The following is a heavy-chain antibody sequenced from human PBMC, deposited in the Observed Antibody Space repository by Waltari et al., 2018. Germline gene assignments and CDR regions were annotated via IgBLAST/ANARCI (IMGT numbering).Heavy chain of an antibody. CDR2: IIPSFGTA. CDR1: GGTFSSYA. CDR3: ARSMDSPQLVTPFDY. Sequence: QVQLVQSGAEVKKPGSSVKVSCKASGGTFSSYAISWVRQAPGQGLEWMGGIIPSFGTANYAQKFQGRVTITADESTSTAYVELSSLRSEDTAVYYCARSMDSPQLVTPFDYWGQGTLVTVSS. D-gene: IGHD6-13*01. V-gene: IGHV1-69*13. J-gene: IGHJ4*02.